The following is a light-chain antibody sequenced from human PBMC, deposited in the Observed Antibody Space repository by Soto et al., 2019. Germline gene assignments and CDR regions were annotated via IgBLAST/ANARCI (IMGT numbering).Light chain of an antibody. CDR3: SIYTSSSTVL. J-gene: IGLJ2*01. CDR2: EVT. V-gene: IGLV2-18*01. CDR1: NSDVGSYNR. Sequence: QSALTQPPSVSGSAGQSVTISCTGTNSDVGSYNRVSWYQQPPGTAPKVIIYEVTNRPSGVPDRFSGSKSGNTASLTISGLQAEDEADYYCSIYTSSSTVLVGGGTKLTVL.